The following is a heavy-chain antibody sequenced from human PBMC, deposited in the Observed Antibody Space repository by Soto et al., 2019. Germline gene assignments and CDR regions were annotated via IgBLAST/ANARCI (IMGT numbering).Heavy chain of an antibody. CDR2: IYYSGST. CDR3: ARDLAEFDP. Sequence: TSETLCLTCTVSGGSIRSYYWSWIRQPPGKGLEWIGYIYYSGSTNYNPSLKSRVTISVDTSKNQFSLKLSSVTAADTAVYYCARDLAEFDPWGQGTLVTVSS. J-gene: IGHJ5*02. D-gene: IGHD6-19*01. CDR1: GGSIRSYY. V-gene: IGHV4-59*01.